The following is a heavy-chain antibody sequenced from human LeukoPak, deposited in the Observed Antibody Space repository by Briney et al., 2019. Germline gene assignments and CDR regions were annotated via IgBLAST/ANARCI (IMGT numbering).Heavy chain of an antibody. J-gene: IGHJ4*02. V-gene: IGHV3-23*01. Sequence: GGSLRLSCAASGFTFSSYAMSWVRQAPGKGLEWVSAISGSGGSTYYADSEKGRFTISRDNSKNTLYLQMNSLRAEDTAVYYCAKVGALQYQLPPDWGQGTLVTVSS. CDR1: GFTFSSYA. D-gene: IGHD2-2*01. CDR3: AKVGALQYQLPPD. CDR2: ISGSGGST.